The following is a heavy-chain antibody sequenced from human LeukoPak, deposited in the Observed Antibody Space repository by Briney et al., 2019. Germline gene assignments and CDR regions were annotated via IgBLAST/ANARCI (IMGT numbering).Heavy chain of an antibody. V-gene: IGHV4-34*01. CDR1: GGSFSGYY. CDR2: INHSGRT. Sequence: SETLSLTCAVCGGSFSGYYWSWIRQPPGKGLEWIGEINHSGRTNYNPSLNGRVTISVDRSKNQFSLKLSSVTAADTAVYYCATRTGSGSYYRGNWFDPWGQGTLVTVSS. D-gene: IGHD3-10*01. CDR3: ATRTGSGSYYRGNWFDP. J-gene: IGHJ5*02.